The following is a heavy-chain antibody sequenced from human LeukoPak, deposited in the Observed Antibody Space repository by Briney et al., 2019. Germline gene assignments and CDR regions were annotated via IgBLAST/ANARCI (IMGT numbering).Heavy chain of an antibody. CDR2: MNPNSGNT. V-gene: IGHV1-8*01. CDR3: VRDNPRCCGVIPANIDDY. CDR1: GYTFTSYD. Sequence: ASVKVSCKASGYTFTSYDINWVRQATGQGLEWMGWMNPNSGNTGYAQKFQGRVTMTRNTSISTAYMELNSLRAEDTAVYYCVRDNPRCCGVIPANIDDYWGQGTLVTVSS. J-gene: IGHJ4*02. D-gene: IGHD2-21*01.